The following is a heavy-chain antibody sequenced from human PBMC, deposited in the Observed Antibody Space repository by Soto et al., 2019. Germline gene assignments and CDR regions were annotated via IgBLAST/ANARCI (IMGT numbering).Heavy chain of an antibody. CDR2: IIPILGIA. CDR3: ARVPASSYYYYGMDV. Sequence: QVQLVQSGAEVKKPGSSVKVSCKASGGTFSSYTISWVRQAPGQGLEWMGRIIPILGIANYAQKFQGRVTMTADKSTSTAYMELSSLRSEDTAVYYCARVPASSYYYYGMDVWGQGTTVTVSS. CDR1: GGTFSSYT. V-gene: IGHV1-69*02. J-gene: IGHJ6*02.